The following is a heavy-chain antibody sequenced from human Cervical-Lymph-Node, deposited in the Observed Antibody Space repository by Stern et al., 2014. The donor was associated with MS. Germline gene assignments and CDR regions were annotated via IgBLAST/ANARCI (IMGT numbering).Heavy chain of an antibody. Sequence: QLVQSGAEIRKPGASVKISCEASGYTFTTYYMHRVRQAPGQGLEWVALFNPSGGKTTYAQRFQGRVTVTGDTSTSTVYMELTGLRSEDTAVYYCARVLSLATSDSWGQGTLVIVSS. CDR1: GYTFTTYY. D-gene: IGHD1-1*01. CDR2: FNPSGGKT. CDR3: ARVLSLATSDS. J-gene: IGHJ4*02. V-gene: IGHV1-46*01.